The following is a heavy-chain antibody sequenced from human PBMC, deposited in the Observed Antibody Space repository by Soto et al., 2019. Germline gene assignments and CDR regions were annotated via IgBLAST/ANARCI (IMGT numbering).Heavy chain of an antibody. CDR2: INPNSGGT. Sequence: QVQLVQSGAEVKKPGASVKVSCKASGYTFTGYYIHWVRQAPGQGLEWMGWINPNSGGTNYAQKFQGWVTMTRDTSISTAYTELSRLTSDDTAVYYCARGAEGATGGYAFEIWGQGTMVTVSS. CDR1: GYTFTGYY. V-gene: IGHV1-2*04. J-gene: IGHJ3*02. D-gene: IGHD5-12*01. CDR3: ARGAEGATGGYAFEI.